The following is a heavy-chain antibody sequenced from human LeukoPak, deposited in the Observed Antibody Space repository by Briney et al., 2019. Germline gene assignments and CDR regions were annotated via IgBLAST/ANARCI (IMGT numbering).Heavy chain of an antibody. CDR1: GGSISSYY. CDR3: ARRLDCSGGNCYSGSWFDP. Sequence: SETLSLTCTVSGGSISSYYWSWIRQPPGKGLEWIGYIYYSGSTSYNPSLKSRVTISVDTSKNQFSLKLTSVTAADTAVYYCARRLDCSGGNCYSGSWFDPWGQGTLVTVSS. D-gene: IGHD2-15*01. CDR2: IYYSGST. V-gene: IGHV4-59*08. J-gene: IGHJ5*02.